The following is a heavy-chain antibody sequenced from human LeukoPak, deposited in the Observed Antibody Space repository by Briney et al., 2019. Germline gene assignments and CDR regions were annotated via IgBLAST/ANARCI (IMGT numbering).Heavy chain of an antibody. J-gene: IGHJ5*02. CDR2: IDPSDSYT. V-gene: IGHV5-10-1*01. CDR1: GYSFTSYW. D-gene: IGHD2-15*01. CDR3: ARQDCSGGSCFRNYWFDP. Sequence: GESLKISCKGSGYSFTSYWISWVRQMPGKGLEWMGRIDPSDSYTNYSSSFQRHVTISADKSISTAYLQWSSLKASDTAIYYCARQDCSGGSCFRNYWFDPWGQGTLVTVSS.